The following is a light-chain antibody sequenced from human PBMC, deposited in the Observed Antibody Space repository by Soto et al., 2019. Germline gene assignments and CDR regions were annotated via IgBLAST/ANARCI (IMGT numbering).Light chain of an antibody. V-gene: IGKV3-20*01. CDR3: QQYGSSSTWT. J-gene: IGKJ1*01. CDR2: CAS. CDR1: QSVSSSY. Sequence: ESVLTQAPGTLSVSPGERATLSCSAIQSVSSSYLAWYQQKPGQAPRLLIYCASSRATGIPDRFSGSGSGTDFTLTISRLEPEDFAVYYCQQYGSSSTWTFGQGTKVDIK.